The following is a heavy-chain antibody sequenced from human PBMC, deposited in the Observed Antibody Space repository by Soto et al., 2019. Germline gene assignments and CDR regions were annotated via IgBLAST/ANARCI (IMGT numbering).Heavy chain of an antibody. Sequence: QVPLVESGGGVVQPGRSLRLSCAASGFTFSSYAMHWVRQAPGKGLEWVAVISYDGINKYYADSVKGRFTISRDNCKDPLYLQMNSLRAEDTAVCYCARDTSTCDFWSSYYRDYYYYGMDVWGQGSTVTVSS. CDR1: GFTFSSYA. CDR2: ISYDGINK. J-gene: IGHJ6*02. CDR3: ARDTSTCDFWSSYYRDYYYYGMDV. D-gene: IGHD3-3*01. V-gene: IGHV3-30-3*01.